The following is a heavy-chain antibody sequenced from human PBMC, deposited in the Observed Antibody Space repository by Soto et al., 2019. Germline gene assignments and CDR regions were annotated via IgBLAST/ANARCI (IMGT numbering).Heavy chain of an antibody. CDR1: GFTFSSDW. Sequence: GGSLRLSCAASGFTFSSDWMNWDRQSPGKGLEWVSRIISGGTRVSYADSVKGRFIITRDNAKNTLYLEMHSLTADDTAVYYCARERTSKGGMDIWGQGTTVTVSS. V-gene: IGHV3-74*01. CDR3: ARERTSKGGMDI. CDR2: IISGGTRV. J-gene: IGHJ6*02.